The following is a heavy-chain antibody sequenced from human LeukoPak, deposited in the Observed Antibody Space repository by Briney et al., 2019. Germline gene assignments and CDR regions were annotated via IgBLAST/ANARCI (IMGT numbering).Heavy chain of an antibody. Sequence: SETLSLTCAVYGGSFSGCYWSWIRQPPGKGLEWIGEINHSGSTNYNPSLKRRVTISVNTSKDQFSLKLSSVTAADTAVYYCARGRITIFGVVIRKAPDNWFDPWGQGTLVTVSS. D-gene: IGHD3-3*01. CDR3: ARGRITIFGVVIRKAPDNWFDP. CDR1: GGSFSGCY. J-gene: IGHJ5*02. CDR2: INHSGST. V-gene: IGHV4-34*01.